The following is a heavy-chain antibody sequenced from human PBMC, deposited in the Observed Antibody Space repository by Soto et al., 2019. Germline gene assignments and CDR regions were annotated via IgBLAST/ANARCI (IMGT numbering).Heavy chain of an antibody. CDR1: GFTFSSYA. D-gene: IGHD3-16*02. Sequence: EVQLLESGGGLVQPGGSLRLSCAASGFTFSSYAMSWVRQAPGKGLEWVSAISGSGGSTYYADSVKGRFTISRDNSKNTLYLQMNSLRAEDTAVYYCAKEGPILYDYIWGSYRFDYWGQGTLVTVSS. CDR2: ISGSGGST. CDR3: AKEGPILYDYIWGSYRFDY. J-gene: IGHJ4*02. V-gene: IGHV3-23*01.